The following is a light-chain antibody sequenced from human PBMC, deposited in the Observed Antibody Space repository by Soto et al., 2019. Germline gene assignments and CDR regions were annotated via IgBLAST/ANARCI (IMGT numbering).Light chain of an antibody. Sequence: QSALTQPPSVSGSPGQSVTISCTGTSSDVGSYNRVSWYQQPPGTAPKLIIYELTNRPSGVPVRFSGSKSANMASLTISGLQGEDEADYYCASYTSSRVWVFGGGTKLPVL. CDR2: ELT. CDR1: SSDVGSYNR. V-gene: IGLV2-18*02. J-gene: IGLJ3*02. CDR3: ASYTSSRVWV.